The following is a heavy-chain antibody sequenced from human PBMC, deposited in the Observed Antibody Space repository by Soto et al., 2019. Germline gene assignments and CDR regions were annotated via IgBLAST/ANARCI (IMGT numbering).Heavy chain of an antibody. Sequence: QVQLVQSGAEVKNPGASVKVSCKASGYTFTTYGINWVRQAPGQGLEWVGWISVYNGDTYYAPKLQGRVTMTADTSTTTAYMELRSLRSDDTSVYFCARVRASLYDVDVWGQGTTVTVSS. V-gene: IGHV1-18*01. CDR3: ARVRASLYDVDV. J-gene: IGHJ6*02. CDR1: GYTFTTYG. CDR2: ISVYNGDT. D-gene: IGHD6-6*01.